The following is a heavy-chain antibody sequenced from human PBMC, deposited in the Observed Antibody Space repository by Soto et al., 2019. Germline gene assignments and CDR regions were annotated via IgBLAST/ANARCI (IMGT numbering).Heavy chain of an antibody. J-gene: IGHJ6*01. CDR2: IYPVDSDT. V-gene: IGHV5-51*01. CDR3: ARLAGCGSTSRYNQMDV. Sequence: GESLKISCKGSGYSFTSYWIGWVRQMPGKGLEWMGIIYPVDSDTRYSPSFQGQVTISADKSISTAYLQLSSLKASDTAMYYCARLAGCGSTSRYNQMDVWGQGTTVTVSS. CDR1: GYSFTSYW. D-gene: IGHD2-2*02.